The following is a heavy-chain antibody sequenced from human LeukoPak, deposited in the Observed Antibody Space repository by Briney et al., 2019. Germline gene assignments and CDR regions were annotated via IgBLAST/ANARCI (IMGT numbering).Heavy chain of an antibody. CDR3: ARDRVGATDYFDY. Sequence: GGSLRLSCAASGFTFDDYPMHWVRQAPGKGLEWVAVISYDGSNKYYADSVKGRFTISRDNSKNTLYLQMNSLRAEDTAVYYCARDRVGATDYFDYWGQGTLVTVSS. J-gene: IGHJ4*02. D-gene: IGHD1-26*01. V-gene: IGHV3-30-3*01. CDR1: GFTFDDYP. CDR2: ISYDGSNK.